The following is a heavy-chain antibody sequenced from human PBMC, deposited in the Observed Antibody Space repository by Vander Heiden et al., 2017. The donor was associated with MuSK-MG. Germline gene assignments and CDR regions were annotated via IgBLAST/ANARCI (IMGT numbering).Heavy chain of an antibody. Sequence: QLQLQESGPGLVKPSETLSLTCTVSGGSISSSSYYWGWIRQPPGKGLEWIGSFYYSGSPYYTPSLKSRVTISVDTSKNQFSLKLSSVTAADTAVYYCARLLHGGRDPTFDYWGQGTLGNVAS. CDR3: ARLLHGGRDPTFDY. J-gene: IGHJ4*02. CDR1: GGSISSSSYY. V-gene: IGHV4-39*01. CDR2: FYYSGSP. D-gene: IGHD2-15*01.